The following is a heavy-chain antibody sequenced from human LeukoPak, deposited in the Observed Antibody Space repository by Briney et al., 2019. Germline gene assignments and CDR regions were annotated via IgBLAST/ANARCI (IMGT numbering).Heavy chain of an antibody. D-gene: IGHD6-13*01. J-gene: IGHJ6*02. CDR3: ARDRIAAAGNYYYYGMDV. CDR1: GYTFTSYY. Sequence: ASVKVSCKASGYTFTSYYMHWVRQAPGQGLEWMGITNPSGGSTSYAQKFQGRVTMTRDTSTSTVYMELSSLRSEDTAVYYCARDRIAAAGNYYYYGMDVWGQGTTVTVSS. CDR2: TNPSGGST. V-gene: IGHV1-46*01.